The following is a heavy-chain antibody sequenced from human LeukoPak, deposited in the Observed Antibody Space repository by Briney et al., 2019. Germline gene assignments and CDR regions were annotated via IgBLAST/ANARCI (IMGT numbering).Heavy chain of an antibody. D-gene: IGHD1-26*01. J-gene: IGHJ4*02. CDR3: ARRVGGTTFFDH. V-gene: IGHV4-59*11. Sequence: SETLSLTCTVSGGSISSLYWSWIRQPPGKGLEWLGYIYYSGSTNYNTSIQSRVTISVDTSKNQFSLKLSSVTAADSAVYYCARRVGGTTFFDHWGQGTLVTVSS. CDR1: GGSISSLY. CDR2: IYYSGST.